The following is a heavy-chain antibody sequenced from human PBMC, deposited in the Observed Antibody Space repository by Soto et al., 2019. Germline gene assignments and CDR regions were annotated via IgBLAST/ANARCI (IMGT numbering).Heavy chain of an antibody. Sequence: QVQLVQSGAEVKKPGSSVKVSCKAPGGTFSSYAISWVRQAPGQGLEWMGGIIPIFATAKYAQKFQGRVTITADESTRTGYMEPSSLRSEDTAVYYCARSQGGSSSLDIYYYYYYGMDVWGQGTTVTVSS. J-gene: IGHJ6*02. D-gene: IGHD2-15*01. CDR3: ARSQGGSSSLDIYYYYYYGMDV. V-gene: IGHV1-69*01. CDR1: GGTFSSYA. CDR2: IIPIFATA.